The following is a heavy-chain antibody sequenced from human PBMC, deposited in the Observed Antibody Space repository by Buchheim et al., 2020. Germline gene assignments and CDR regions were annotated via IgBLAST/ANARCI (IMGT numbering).Heavy chain of an antibody. CDR1: GFTFSNYE. CDR2: IGVGGDT. D-gene: IGHD1-7*01. Sequence: EVQLVESGGGLVEPGGSLRLSCAASGFTFSNYEMHWVRQVIGKGLEWVSTIGVGGDTYYPGSVKGRFTISRENAKNSLYLQMNSLRVGDTAVYYCSRGAGELELRTMDVWGQGTT. J-gene: IGHJ6*02. CDR3: SRGAGELELRTMDV. V-gene: IGHV3-13*04.